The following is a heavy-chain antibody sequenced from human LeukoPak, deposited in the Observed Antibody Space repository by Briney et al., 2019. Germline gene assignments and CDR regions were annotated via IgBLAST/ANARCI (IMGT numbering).Heavy chain of an antibody. V-gene: IGHV4-34*01. J-gene: IGHJ5*02. D-gene: IGHD2-2*01. CDR3: ARGKAGYCSSTSCYLKWFDP. Sequence: SETLSLTCAVYGGSFSGYYWSWIRQPPGKGLEWIGEINHSGSTNYNPSLKSRVTISVHTSKNQFSLKLSSVTAADTAVYYCARGKAGYCSSTSCYLKWFDPWGQGTLVTVSS. CDR2: INHSGST. CDR1: GGSFSGYY.